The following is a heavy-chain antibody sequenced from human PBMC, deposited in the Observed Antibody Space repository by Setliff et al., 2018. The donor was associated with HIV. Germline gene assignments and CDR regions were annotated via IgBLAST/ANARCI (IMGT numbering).Heavy chain of an antibody. J-gene: IGHJ4*02. CDR2: ISYSGST. V-gene: IGHV4-39*01. Sequence: PSETLSLTCSVSGASISSSPYYWAWIRQPPGKGLEWIATISYSGSTHYNLALMSRVTISVDTSENQFSLKMYSVTAADTAVYYCARHYGDYVFDSWGQGTLVTVSS. D-gene: IGHD4-17*01. CDR1: GASISSSPYY. CDR3: ARHYGDYVFDS.